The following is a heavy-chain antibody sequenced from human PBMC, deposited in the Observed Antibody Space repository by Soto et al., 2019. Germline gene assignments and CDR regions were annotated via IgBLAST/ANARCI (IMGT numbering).Heavy chain of an antibody. CDR2: IVPIYGTR. J-gene: IGHJ6*02. V-gene: IGHV1-69*13. CDR3: ARDIDYYGSGSHYYYGMGV. D-gene: IGHD3-10*01. Sequence: SVKVSCKASGGTFSRYAFSWVRQAPGQGLEWMGGIVPIYGTRGFAQKFQGRLTITADEPTRTAYMELSSLRSEDTAVYYCARDIDYYGSGSHYYYGMGVWGQGTTVTVSS. CDR1: GGTFSRYA.